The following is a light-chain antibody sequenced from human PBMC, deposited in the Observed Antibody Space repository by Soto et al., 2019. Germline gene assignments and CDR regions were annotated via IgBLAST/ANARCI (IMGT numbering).Light chain of an antibody. CDR2: GAS. V-gene: IGKV3-20*01. CDR1: QSVSSSY. J-gene: IGKJ1*01. CDR3: QQYGSSPPWT. Sequence: EIVLTQSPGTLSLSPGERATLSCRASQSVSSSYLAWYQPKPGQAPRLLIYGASSRATVIPDRFSGSGSGTDFTLTISRLEPEDFAGYYCQQYGSSPPWTFGQGPKVEIK.